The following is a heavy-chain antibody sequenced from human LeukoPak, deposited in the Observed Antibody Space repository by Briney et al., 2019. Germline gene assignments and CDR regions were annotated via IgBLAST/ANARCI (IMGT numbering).Heavy chain of an antibody. V-gene: IGHV4-59*08. J-gene: IGHJ3*02. CDR3: ARNLGSYGSIDAFDI. CDR2: IYNSGGT. CDR1: GGSVSYYY. D-gene: IGHD5-18*01. Sequence: SETLSLTCTVSGGSVSYYYWSWIRQPPGKGLEWIGYIYNSGGTNYNPSLKSRVTISIDTSKNQFSLKLSSVTAADTAVYYCARNLGSYGSIDAFDIWGQGTMVTVSS.